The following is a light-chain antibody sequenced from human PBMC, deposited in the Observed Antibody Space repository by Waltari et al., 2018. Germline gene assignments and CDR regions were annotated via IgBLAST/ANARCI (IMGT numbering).Light chain of an antibody. Sequence: SYDPTQPPSASVSPGQTASLTCPGDKPRATYACWYQQKPGQSPVLVIYQDSKRPSGIPERFSGSNSGNTATLTISGTQAMDEADYYCQAWDSSTYVVFGGGTKLTVL. CDR2: QDS. J-gene: IGLJ2*01. V-gene: IGLV3-1*01. CDR1: KPRATY. CDR3: QAWDSSTYVV.